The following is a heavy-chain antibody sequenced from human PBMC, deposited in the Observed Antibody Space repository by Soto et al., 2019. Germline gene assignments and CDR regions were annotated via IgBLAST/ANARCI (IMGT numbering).Heavy chain of an antibody. D-gene: IGHD2-15*01. V-gene: IGHV1-69*13. CDR2: IIPIFGTA. J-gene: IGHJ5*02. Sequence: GASVKVSCKASGGTFSSYAISWVRQAPGQGLEWMGGIIPIFGTANYAQKFQGRVTITADESTSTAYMELSSLRSEDTAVYYCARDIRYCGGGSCPRRFDPWGQGTLVTVSS. CDR3: ARDIRYCGGGSCPRRFDP. CDR1: GGTFSSYA.